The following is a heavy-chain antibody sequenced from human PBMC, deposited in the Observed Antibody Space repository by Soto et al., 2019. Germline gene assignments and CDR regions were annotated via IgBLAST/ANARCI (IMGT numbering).Heavy chain of an antibody. V-gene: IGHV3-30*18. J-gene: IGHJ6*02. CDR1: GFTFSSYG. Sequence: QVQLVESGGGVVQPGRSLRLSCAASGFTFSSYGMHWVRQAPGKGLEWVAVISYDGSNKYYADSVKGRFTISRDNSKNPXYXXMNSLRAEDTAVYYCAKDGEYSSSSGSNYYYGMDVWGQGTTVTVSS. D-gene: IGHD6-6*01. CDR2: ISYDGSNK. CDR3: AKDGEYSSSSGSNYYYGMDV.